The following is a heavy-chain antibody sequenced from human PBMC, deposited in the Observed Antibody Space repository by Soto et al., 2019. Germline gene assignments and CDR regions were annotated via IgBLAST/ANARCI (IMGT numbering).Heavy chain of an antibody. CDR2: IYYSGST. D-gene: IGHD3-3*01. CDR3: ARKDFWSGYFWFDP. CDR1: GGSISSYY. J-gene: IGHJ5*02. V-gene: IGHV4-59*01. Sequence: SETLSLTCTVSGGSISSYYWSWIRQPPGKGLEWIGYIYYSGSTNYNPSLKSRVTISVDTSKNQFSLKLSSVTAADTAVYYCARKDFWSGYFWFDPWGQGTLVTVS.